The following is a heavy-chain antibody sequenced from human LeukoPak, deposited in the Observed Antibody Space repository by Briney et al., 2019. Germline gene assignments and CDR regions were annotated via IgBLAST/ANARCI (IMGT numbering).Heavy chain of an antibody. J-gene: IGHJ5*02. D-gene: IGHD6-19*01. CDR2: ISAYNGNT. CDR1: GYSFTTFG. V-gene: IGHV1-18*01. CDR3: ARDSTVAGTRWFDP. Sequence: GASVKVSCKASGYSFTTFGITWVRQAPGQGLEWMGWISAYNGNTNYAQKLQGRVTMTTDTSTSTAYMELRSLRSDDTAVYYCARDSTVAGTRWFDPWGQGTLVTVSS.